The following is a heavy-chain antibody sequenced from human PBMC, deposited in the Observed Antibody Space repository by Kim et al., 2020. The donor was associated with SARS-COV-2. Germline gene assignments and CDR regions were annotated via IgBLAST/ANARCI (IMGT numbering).Heavy chain of an antibody. CDR2: ISAYKSNT. D-gene: IGHD3-22*01. J-gene: IGHJ4*02. V-gene: IGHV1-18*01. CDR1: GYTFASYG. Sequence: ASVKVSCKASGYTFASYGITWVRQAPGQGLEWMGWISAYKSNTNYAQKLQGRVTMTTDTSTSTAYMEMRSLRSDDTAVYYCARAFNYYDSSGYPTEYPYFDYWGQGTLVTVSS. CDR3: ARAFNYYDSSGYPTEYPYFDY.